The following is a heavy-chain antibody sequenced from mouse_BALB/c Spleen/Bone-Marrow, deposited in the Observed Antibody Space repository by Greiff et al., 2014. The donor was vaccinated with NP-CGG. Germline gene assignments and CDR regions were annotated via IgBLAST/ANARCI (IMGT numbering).Heavy chain of an antibody. CDR2: IYPGDGDT. V-gene: IGHV1-80*01. Sequence: VQLQQSGAELVRPGSSVKISCKASGYAFSSYWMNWVKQRPGQGLEWIGQIYPGDGDTNYNGKFKGKATLTADKSSSTAYMQLSSLTSEDSAVYFGARGVPMDYWGQGTSVTVSS. J-gene: IGHJ4*01. CDR1: GYAFSSYW. CDR3: ARGVPMDY.